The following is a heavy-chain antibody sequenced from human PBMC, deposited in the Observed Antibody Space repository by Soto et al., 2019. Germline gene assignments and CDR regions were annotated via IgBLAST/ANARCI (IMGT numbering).Heavy chain of an antibody. CDR2: IDWDDDK. Sequence: SRPTLVNPTQTLTLTCTFSGFSHSTSGMCVSWIRQPPGKALEWLARIDWDDDKYYNTSLKTRLTISKDTSKNQVVLTMTNMDPVDTATYYCERSPSRHSGYDFDYWGQGTLVTVSS. CDR1: GFSHSTSGMC. D-gene: IGHD5-12*01. V-gene: IGHV2-70*11. J-gene: IGHJ4*02. CDR3: ERSPSRHSGYDFDY.